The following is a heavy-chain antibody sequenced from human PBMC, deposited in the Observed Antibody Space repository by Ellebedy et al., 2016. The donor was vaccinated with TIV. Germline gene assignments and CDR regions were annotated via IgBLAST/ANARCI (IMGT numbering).Heavy chain of an antibody. Sequence: ASVKVSXXASGYTFTGYYMHWVRQAPGQGLEWMGWINPNSGGTNYAQKFQGRVTMTRDTSISTAYMELSRLRSDDTAVYYCARVHGDYEYYGMDVWGQGTTVTVSS. CDR3: ARVHGDYEYYGMDV. D-gene: IGHD4-17*01. J-gene: IGHJ6*02. CDR2: INPNSGGT. CDR1: GYTFTGYY. V-gene: IGHV1-2*02.